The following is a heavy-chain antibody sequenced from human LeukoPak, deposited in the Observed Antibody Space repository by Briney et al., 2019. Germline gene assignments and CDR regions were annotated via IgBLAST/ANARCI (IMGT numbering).Heavy chain of an antibody. V-gene: IGHV1-2*02. J-gene: IGHJ4*02. Sequence: GASVKVSCKASGYTVTGYDMHWVRQAPGQGREWMGWMNPNSVGTDYAQKCQGRVHMTRDTSISTDYMELSRMRSDATAVYQCAKRPNPNRSEYWGQGTVVTVSS. CDR1: GYTVTGYD. CDR3: AKRPNPNRSEY. CDR2: MNPNSVGT. D-gene: IGHD1-1*01.